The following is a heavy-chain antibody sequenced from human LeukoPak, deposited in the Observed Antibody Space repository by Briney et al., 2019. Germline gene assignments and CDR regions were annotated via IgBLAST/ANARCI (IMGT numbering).Heavy chain of an antibody. Sequence: PGGSLRLSCAASGFTVSDNYMTWVRQAPGKGLEWVSVIYSGANTYYADSVKGRFTISKDTSKNTLYLQMSSLRADDTAVYYCARDESDYWGQGTLVTVSS. CDR3: ARDESDY. CDR1: GFTVSDNY. CDR2: IYSGANT. J-gene: IGHJ4*02. V-gene: IGHV3-53*01.